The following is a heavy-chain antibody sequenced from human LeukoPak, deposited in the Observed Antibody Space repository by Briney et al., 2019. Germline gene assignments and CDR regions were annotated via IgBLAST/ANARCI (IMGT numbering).Heavy chain of an antibody. CDR2: IYHSGST. Sequence: PSETLSLTCAVSGYSISSGYYWGWIRPPPGKALEWIGSIYHSGSTYYNPSLKSRVTISVDTSKNQFPLKLSSVTAADTAVYYCARQGLYYYDSSGPDAFDIWGQGTMVTVSS. J-gene: IGHJ3*02. D-gene: IGHD3-22*01. V-gene: IGHV4-38-2*01. CDR3: ARQGLYYYDSSGPDAFDI. CDR1: GYSISSGYY.